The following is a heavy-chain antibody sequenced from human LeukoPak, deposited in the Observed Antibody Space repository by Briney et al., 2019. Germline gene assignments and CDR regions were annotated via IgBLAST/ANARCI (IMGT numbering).Heavy chain of an antibody. J-gene: IGHJ6*02. D-gene: IGHD2-2*01. CDR3: ARGSVVVPAAMEYYYYGMDV. Sequence: TTGGSLRLSCAASGFTFSDYYMSWIRQAPGKGLERVSYISSSGSTIYYADSVKGRFTISRDNAKNSLYLQMNSLRAEDTAVYYCARGSVVVPAAMEYYYYGMDVWGQGTTVTVSS. CDR2: ISSSGSTI. CDR1: GFTFSDYY. V-gene: IGHV3-11*01.